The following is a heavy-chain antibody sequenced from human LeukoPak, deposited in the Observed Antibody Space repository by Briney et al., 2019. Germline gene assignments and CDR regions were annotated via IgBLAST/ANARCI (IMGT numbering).Heavy chain of an antibody. J-gene: IGHJ4*02. CDR3: ARIGGYYFDY. Sequence: PSETLSLTCTVSGGSVSSGSYYWSWIRQPPGKGLEWIGYIYYSGSTNYNPSLKSRVTISVDTSENQFSLKLSSVTAADTAVYYCARIGGYYFDYWGQGTLVTVSS. CDR2: IYYSGST. CDR1: GGSVSSGSYY. V-gene: IGHV4-61*01.